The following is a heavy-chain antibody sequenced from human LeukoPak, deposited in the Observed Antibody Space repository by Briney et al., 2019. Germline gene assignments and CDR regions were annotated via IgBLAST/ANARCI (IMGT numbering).Heavy chain of an antibody. CDR2: IYPTNGDT. J-gene: IGHJ5*02. V-gene: IGHV1-46*01. D-gene: IGHD1-26*01. CDR3: ARDLAWYSHTSNNWVDP. CDR1: GYTFTSHI. Sequence: ASVKVSCKASGYTFTSHIMHWVRQAPGQGLEWMGIIYPTNGDTNYAQKFRGRVTMTRDTSTTTFYMELSSLRSEDTAVYYCARDLAWYSHTSNNWVDPWGQGTRVTVSS.